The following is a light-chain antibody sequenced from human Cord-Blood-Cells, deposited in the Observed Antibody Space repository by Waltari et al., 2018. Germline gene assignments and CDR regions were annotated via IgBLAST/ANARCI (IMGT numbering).Light chain of an antibody. Sequence: SYELTQPPSVSVSPGQTASITCSGDKLGDKYACWYKQKPGQSPVLVIYQDSKRPSGIPERFSGSNSGNTATLTISGTQAMDEADYYCQAWDSISWVFGGGTKLTVL. CDR3: QAWDSISWV. CDR1: KLGDKY. J-gene: IGLJ3*02. V-gene: IGLV3-1*01. CDR2: QDS.